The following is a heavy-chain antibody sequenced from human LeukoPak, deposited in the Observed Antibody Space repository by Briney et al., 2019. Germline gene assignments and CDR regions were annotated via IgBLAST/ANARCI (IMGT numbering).Heavy chain of an antibody. CDR1: GFTFSSYA. Sequence: PGGSLRLSCAASGFTFSSYAMSWVRQAPGEGLEWVSAISGSGGSTYYADSVKGRFTISRDNSKNTLYLQMNSLRAEDTAVYYCAKGPLVRGVIPFLDYWGQGTTVTVSS. V-gene: IGHV3-23*01. J-gene: IGHJ4*03. CDR2: ISGSGGST. CDR3: AKGPLVRGVIPFLDY. D-gene: IGHD3-10*02.